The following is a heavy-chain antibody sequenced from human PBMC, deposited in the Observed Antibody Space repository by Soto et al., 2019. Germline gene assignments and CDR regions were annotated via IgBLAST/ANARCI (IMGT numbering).Heavy chain of an antibody. CDR1: GYTFTSYG. J-gene: IGHJ5*02. V-gene: IGHV1-18*04. Sequence: ASVKVSCKASGYTFTSYGISWVRQAPGQGLEWMGWISAYNGNTNYAQKLQGRVTMTTDTSTSTAYMELRSLRSDDTAVYYCASDQGSSSLKNNWFDPWGQGTMVTVYS. CDR2: ISAYNGNT. CDR3: ASDQGSSSLKNNWFDP. D-gene: IGHD6-13*01.